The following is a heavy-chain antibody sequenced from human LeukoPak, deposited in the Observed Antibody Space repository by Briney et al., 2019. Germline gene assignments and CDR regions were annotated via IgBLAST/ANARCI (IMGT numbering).Heavy chain of an antibody. D-gene: IGHD5-18*01. Sequence: PGGSLRLSCAASGLTFSSDWIHWVRQAPGQGLVWVARIESGRGHTTYADFVKGRFTMSRDDAKKTVYLQMNSLRVEDTAVYYCARDGRYGNFDHWGQGTLVTVSS. CDR2: IESGRGHT. V-gene: IGHV3-74*01. CDR1: GLTFSSDW. CDR3: ARDGRYGNFDH. J-gene: IGHJ4*02.